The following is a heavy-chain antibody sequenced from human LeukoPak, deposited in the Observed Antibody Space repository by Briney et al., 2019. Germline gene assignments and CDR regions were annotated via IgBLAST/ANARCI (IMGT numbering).Heavy chain of an antibody. Sequence: SATLSLTCTVAGGSISSSSSYWGWIRPPPGKGLEGIGIIYYSGSTYYNPSLKSRVTISVDTSKNQFSLRLSSVTAADTAVYYCARRTNGMDAWGPGTTVTVSS. CDR1: GGSISSSSSY. V-gene: IGHV4-39*01. J-gene: IGHJ6*02. CDR3: ARRTNGMDA. CDR2: IYYSGST.